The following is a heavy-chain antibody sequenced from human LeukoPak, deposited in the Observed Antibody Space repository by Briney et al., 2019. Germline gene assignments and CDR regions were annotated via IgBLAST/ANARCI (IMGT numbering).Heavy chain of an antibody. CDR3: ARLAGDGYNYEYYYYYYYMDV. Sequence: GSLRLSCAASGFTFSSYEMNWVRQAPGKGLEWVSYISSSGSTIYYADSVKGRFTISRDNAKNSLYLQMNSLRVEDTAVYYCARLAGDGYNYEYYYYYYYMDVWGKGTTVTVSS. CDR2: ISSSGSTI. V-gene: IGHV3-48*03. CDR1: GFTFSSYE. D-gene: IGHD5-24*01. J-gene: IGHJ6*03.